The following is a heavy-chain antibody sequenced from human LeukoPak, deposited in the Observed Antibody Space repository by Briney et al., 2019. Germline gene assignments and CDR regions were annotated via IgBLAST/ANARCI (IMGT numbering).Heavy chain of an antibody. CDR1: GFTFSSYG. V-gene: IGHV3-30*18. Sequence: GGSLRLSCAASGFTFSSYGMHWVRQAPGKGLEWVPVISYDGSNKYYADSVKGRFTISRDNSKNTLYLQMNSLRAEDTAVYYCAKDRGYSYGFDAFDIWGQGTMVTVSS. D-gene: IGHD5-18*01. CDR3: AKDRGYSYGFDAFDI. J-gene: IGHJ3*02. CDR2: ISYDGSNK.